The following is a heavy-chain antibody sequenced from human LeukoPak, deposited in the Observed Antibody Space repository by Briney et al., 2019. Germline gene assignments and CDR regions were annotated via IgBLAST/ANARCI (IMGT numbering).Heavy chain of an antibody. Sequence: GGSLRLSCAASGFTFSDYNMRWIRQAPGKGLEWVSSISRSGSTKYYADSVKGRFTISRANAKHSLFLQMNSLRAEDTAVYYCARVLRYCSGGNCYSGGLGYMDVWGKGTTVTISS. CDR2: ISRSGSTK. J-gene: IGHJ6*03. CDR3: ARVLRYCSGGNCYSGGLGYMDV. CDR1: GFTFSDYN. D-gene: IGHD2-15*01. V-gene: IGHV3-11*01.